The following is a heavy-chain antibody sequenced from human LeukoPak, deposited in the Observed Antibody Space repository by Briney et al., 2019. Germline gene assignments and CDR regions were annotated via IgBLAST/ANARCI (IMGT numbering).Heavy chain of an antibody. V-gene: IGHV3-9*01. CDR2: ISWNSGSI. CDR3: AKDIAYYYDSSGYSANFDY. J-gene: IGHJ4*02. Sequence: GGSLRLSCAASGFTFSSYSMNWVRQAPGKGLEWVSGISWNSGSIGYADSVKGRFTISRDNAKNSLYLQMNSLRAEDTALYYCAKDIAYYYDSSGYSANFDYWGQGTLVTVSS. D-gene: IGHD3-22*01. CDR1: GFTFSSYS.